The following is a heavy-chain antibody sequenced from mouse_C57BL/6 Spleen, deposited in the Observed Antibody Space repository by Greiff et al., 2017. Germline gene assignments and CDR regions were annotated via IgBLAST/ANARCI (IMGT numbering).Heavy chain of an antibody. V-gene: IGHV5-4*01. CDR1: GFTFSSYA. CDR3: ARDRVSYGNYLDY. Sequence: EVQRVESGGGLVKPGGSLKLSCAASGFTFSSYAMSWVRQTPEKRLEWVATISDGGSYTYYPDNVKGRFTISRDNAKNNLYLQMSHLKSEDTAMYYCARDRVSYGNYLDYWGQGTTLTVSS. D-gene: IGHD2-1*01. J-gene: IGHJ2*01. CDR2: ISDGGSYT.